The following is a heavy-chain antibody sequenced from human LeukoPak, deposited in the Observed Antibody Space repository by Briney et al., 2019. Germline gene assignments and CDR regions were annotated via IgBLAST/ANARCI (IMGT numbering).Heavy chain of an antibody. CDR1: GYSFTSYC. V-gene: IGHV5-51*01. CDR3: ARLGTSEIVGATTDYFDY. Sequence: GESLKISCKGSGYSFTSYCIGWVRQMAGKGLEWMGIIYPGDSDTRYSPSFQGQVTISADKSISTAYLQWSSLKASDTAMYYCARLGTSEIVGATTDYFDYWGQGTLVTVSS. CDR2: IYPGDSDT. D-gene: IGHD1-26*01. J-gene: IGHJ4*02.